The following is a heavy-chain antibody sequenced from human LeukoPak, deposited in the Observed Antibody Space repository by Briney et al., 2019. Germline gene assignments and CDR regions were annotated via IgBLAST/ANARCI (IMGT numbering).Heavy chain of an antibody. CDR3: ARHGDSSKEGIFDY. CDR2: IYYSGSN. J-gene: IGHJ4*02. Sequence: SETLSLTCTVSGGSISSSSYYWGWIRQPPGKGLEWIGSIYYSGSNYYNPSLKSRVTISVDTSKNQFSLKLSSVTAADTAVYYCARHGDSSKEGIFDYWGQGTLVTVSS. V-gene: IGHV4-39*01. CDR1: GGSISSSSYY. D-gene: IGHD6-13*01.